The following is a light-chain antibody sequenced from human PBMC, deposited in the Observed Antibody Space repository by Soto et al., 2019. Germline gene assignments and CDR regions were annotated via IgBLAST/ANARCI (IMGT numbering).Light chain of an antibody. CDR1: QSVSSSY. V-gene: IGKV3-20*01. J-gene: IGKJ4*01. CDR3: QQFSSYPLT. CDR2: DAS. Sequence: EIVLTQSPGTLSLSPGERATLSCRASQSVSSSYLAWYQQKPGQAPRLLIYDASSRDTGIPDRFSGGGSGTDVTLTISRLEPEEFAVYYCQQFSSYPLTFGGGTKV.